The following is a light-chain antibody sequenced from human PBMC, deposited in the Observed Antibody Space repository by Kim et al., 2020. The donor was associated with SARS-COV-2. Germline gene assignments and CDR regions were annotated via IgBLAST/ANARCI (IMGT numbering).Light chain of an antibody. CDR1: ESISGW. J-gene: IGKJ1*01. V-gene: IGKV1-5*03. CDR3: QQYNTYPGT. CDR2: KAS. Sequence: AFGADIAPITCRASESISGWLALNQQKPGKAPKLLINKASSLQSGVPSRFSGSGSGTEFTLTISSLQSDDFATYYCQQYNTYPGTFGQGTKVDIK.